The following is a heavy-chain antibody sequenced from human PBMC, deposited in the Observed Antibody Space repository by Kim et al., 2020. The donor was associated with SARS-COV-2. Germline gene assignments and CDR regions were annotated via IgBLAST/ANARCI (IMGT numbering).Heavy chain of an antibody. J-gene: IGHJ3*02. D-gene: IGHD3-22*01. CDR3: TTVPLPQYYYDSSGYYYNDAFDI. V-gene: IGHV3-15*01. Sequence: GGSLRLSCAASGFTFSNAWMSWVRQAPGKGLEWVGRIKSKTDGGTTDYAAPVKGRFTISRDDSKNTLYLQMNSLKTEDTAVYYCTTVPLPQYYYDSSGYYYNDAFDIWGQGTMVTVSS. CDR1: GFTFSNAW. CDR2: IKSKTDGGTT.